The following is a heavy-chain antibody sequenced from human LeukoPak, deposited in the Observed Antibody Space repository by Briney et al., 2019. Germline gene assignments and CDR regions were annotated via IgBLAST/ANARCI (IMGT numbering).Heavy chain of an antibody. CDR3: ATGPRSGYYPNYYYGMDV. CDR1: GYTLTELS. J-gene: IGHJ6*02. V-gene: IGHV1-24*01. Sequence: ASVKVSCKVSGYTLTELSMHWVRQAPGKGLEWMGGFDPGDGETIYAQKFQGRVTMTEDTSTDTAYMELSSLRSEDTAVYYCATGPRSGYYPNYYYGMDVWGQGTTVTVSS. CDR2: FDPGDGET. D-gene: IGHD3-22*01.